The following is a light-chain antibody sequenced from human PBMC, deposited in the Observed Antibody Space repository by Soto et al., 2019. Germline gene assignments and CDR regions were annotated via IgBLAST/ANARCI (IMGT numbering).Light chain of an antibody. V-gene: IGLV1-44*01. Sequence: QSVLTQPHSASGTPGQRVTISCSGSSSNIGSKTVNWYQQLPGTAPKLLIYNNNQRPSGVPDRFSGSKSGTSASLAISGLQSEDEADYYCAAWDDSLMGVFGGGTKLTVL. CDR1: SSNIGSKT. CDR3: AAWDDSLMGV. J-gene: IGLJ3*02. CDR2: NNN.